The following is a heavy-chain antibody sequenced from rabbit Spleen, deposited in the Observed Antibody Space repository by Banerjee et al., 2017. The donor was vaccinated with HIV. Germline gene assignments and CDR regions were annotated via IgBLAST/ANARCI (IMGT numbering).Heavy chain of an antibody. J-gene: IGHJ6*01. Sequence: QEQLVESGGGLVQPGGSLKLTCKASGFSFSSGYDMCWVRQAPGKGLEWIACIYAGSSGFTYFATWAKGRFTCSKTSSTTVTLQMTRLTAADTATYFCARDTSSSFSSYGMDLWGPGTLVTVS. D-gene: IGHD1-1*01. CDR1: GFSFSSGYD. V-gene: IGHV1S45*01. CDR3: ARDTSSSFSSYGMDL. CDR2: IYAGSSGFT.